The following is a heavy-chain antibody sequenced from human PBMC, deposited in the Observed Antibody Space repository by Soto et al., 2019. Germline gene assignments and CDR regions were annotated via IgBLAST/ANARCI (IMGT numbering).Heavy chain of an antibody. CDR3: ASGSSVSAYIDY. Sequence: SETLSLTCTVSGGSVTSGTYYWSWIRQPPGKGLEWVGYIYNSGSTNYNPSLKSRVSISVDTSKNQFSLKLSSVTAADTAVYYCASGSSVSAYIDYWGQGTLVTVSS. D-gene: IGHD6-13*01. V-gene: IGHV4-61*01. CDR2: IYNSGST. J-gene: IGHJ4*02. CDR1: GGSVTSGTYY.